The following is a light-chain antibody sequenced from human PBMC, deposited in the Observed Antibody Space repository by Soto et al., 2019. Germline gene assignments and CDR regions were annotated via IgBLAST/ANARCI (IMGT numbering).Light chain of an antibody. V-gene: IGKV1-39*01. CDR2: AAS. CDR3: QQSYSTLSIS. J-gene: IGKJ5*01. Sequence: DIQMTQSPSSLSASVGDRVTITCRASESISRHLNWYQQKPGKAPNLLIYAASTLQNGVPSRFRGSGSGTDFNLTISSLQPEDFATYYCQQSYSTLSISFGQGTRLEIK. CDR1: ESISRH.